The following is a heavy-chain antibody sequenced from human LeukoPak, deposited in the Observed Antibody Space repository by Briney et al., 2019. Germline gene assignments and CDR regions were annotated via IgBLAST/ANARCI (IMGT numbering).Heavy chain of an antibody. D-gene: IGHD4-17*01. CDR2: INPSGGST. Sequence: GASVKVSCKASGYTFTSYYMRWARQAPGQGLEWMGIINPSGGSTSYAQKFQGRVTMTRDMSTSTVYMELSSLRSEDTAVYYCARGQGDYGDYDYWGQGTLVTVSS. CDR1: GYTFTSYY. J-gene: IGHJ4*02. CDR3: ARGQGDYGDYDY. V-gene: IGHV1-46*01.